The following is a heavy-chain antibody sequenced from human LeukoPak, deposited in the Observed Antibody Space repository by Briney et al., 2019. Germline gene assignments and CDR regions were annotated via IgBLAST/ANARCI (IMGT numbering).Heavy chain of an antibody. D-gene: IGHD1-26*01. CDR3: ANGIVGANFDY. CDR2: ISSSSSTI. V-gene: IGHV3-48*01. Sequence: PGGSLGLSCAASGFTFSSYGMTWVRQAPGKELEWVSYISSSSSTIYYADSVKGRFTISRDNSKNTLYLQVNSLRAEDTAVYYCANGIVGANFDYWGQGTLVTVSS. CDR1: GFTFSSYG. J-gene: IGHJ4*02.